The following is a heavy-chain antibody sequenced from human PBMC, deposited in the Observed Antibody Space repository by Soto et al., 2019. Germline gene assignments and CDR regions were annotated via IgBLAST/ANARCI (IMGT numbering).Heavy chain of an antibody. CDR3: ARGVGFGYYYYHMDL. J-gene: IGHJ6*02. CDR1: GYSFTFYW. V-gene: IGHV5-51*01. Sequence: GESLKISCEASGYSFTFYWIGWVRQMPGKGLEWMGIIYPGDSDTRYNPSFEGQVTISADKSITTAYLQWSSLKASDTAMYYCARGVGFGYYYYHMDLWGQGTTVTVSS. D-gene: IGHD3-10*01. CDR2: IYPGDSDT.